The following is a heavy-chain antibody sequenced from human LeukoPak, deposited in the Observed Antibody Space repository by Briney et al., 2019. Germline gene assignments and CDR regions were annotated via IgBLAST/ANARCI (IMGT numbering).Heavy chain of an antibody. Sequence: GGSLRLSCAASGFTFSSYGMHWVRQAPGKGLEWVAVIWYDGSNKYYADSVKGRFTISRDNSKNTLYLQMNSLRAEDTAVYYCARGHNWNYADAFDIWGQGTMVTVSS. CDR1: GFTFSSYG. D-gene: IGHD1-7*01. CDR2: IWYDGSNK. J-gene: IGHJ3*02. V-gene: IGHV3-33*01. CDR3: ARGHNWNYADAFDI.